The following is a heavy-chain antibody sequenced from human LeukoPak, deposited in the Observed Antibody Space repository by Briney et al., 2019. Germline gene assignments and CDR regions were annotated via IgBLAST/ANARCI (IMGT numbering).Heavy chain of an antibody. Sequence: PGGSLRLSYAASGFTFSSYWMSWVRQAPGKGLEWVANIKQDGSEKYYVDSVKGRFTISRDNAKNSLYLQMNSLRAEDTAVYYCARTGVVPAAITAFDIWGQGTMVTVSS. D-gene: IGHD2-2*01. J-gene: IGHJ3*02. V-gene: IGHV3-7*01. CDR3: ARTGVVPAAITAFDI. CDR1: GFTFSSYW. CDR2: IKQDGSEK.